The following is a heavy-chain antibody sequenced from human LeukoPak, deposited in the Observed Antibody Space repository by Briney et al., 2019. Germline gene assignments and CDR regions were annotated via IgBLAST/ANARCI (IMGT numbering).Heavy chain of an antibody. CDR3: AKRPSDYGDYVSYFDY. CDR1: GISFISYG. Sequence: GGSLRLSCAASGISFISYGMHWVRQAPGKGLEWVGVISDDGRRKDYADSVKGRFTISRDNSKDTLYLQMNSLRAEDTAVYYCAKRPSDYGDYVSYFDYWGQGTLVTVSS. CDR2: ISDDGRRK. D-gene: IGHD4-17*01. V-gene: IGHV3-30*18. J-gene: IGHJ4*02.